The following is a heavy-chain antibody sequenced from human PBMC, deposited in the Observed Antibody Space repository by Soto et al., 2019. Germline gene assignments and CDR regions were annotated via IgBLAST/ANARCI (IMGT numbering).Heavy chain of an antibody. V-gene: IGHV3-15*07. CDR2: IKSKNDGGTT. Sequence: PGGSLRLSCAASGFTFSNAWMNWVRQAPGKGLERVGRIKSKNDGGTTDYAAPVKGRFTISRDDSKNTLYLQMNSLKTEDTAVYYCTTVAEWELRIRKYYYYYYGMDVWGQGTTVTVSS. J-gene: IGHJ6*02. CDR3: TTVAEWELRIRKYYYYYYGMDV. D-gene: IGHD1-26*01. CDR1: GFTFSNAW.